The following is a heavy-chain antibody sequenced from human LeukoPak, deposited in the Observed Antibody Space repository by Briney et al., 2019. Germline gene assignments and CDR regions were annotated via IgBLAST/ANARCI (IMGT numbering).Heavy chain of an antibody. CDR1: GFTFSSYA. V-gene: IGHV3-23*01. Sequence: GGSLRLSCAASGFTFSSYAVSWVRQAPGKGLEWVSVISGSTNSTYNADSVKGRFTISRDNSKNTLYLQMNSLRAEDTAVYYCAKGSSYYGSGSYYKNWGQGTLVTVSS. D-gene: IGHD3-10*01. CDR3: AKGSSYYGSGSYYKN. CDR2: ISGSTNST. J-gene: IGHJ4*02.